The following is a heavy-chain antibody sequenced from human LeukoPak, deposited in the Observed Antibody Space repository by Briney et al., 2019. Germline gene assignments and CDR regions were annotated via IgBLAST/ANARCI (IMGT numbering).Heavy chain of an antibody. J-gene: IGHJ4*02. V-gene: IGHV1-2*02. Sequence: ASVKVSCKASGYTFTGYFMHWVRQAPGQGLEWLGWINPNSGGTHNAQTFQGRVTMTRDTSISTAYMELSRLRSDDTAVYYCARDRTTIFGVVIYWGQGTLVTVSS. CDR1: GYTFTGYF. CDR3: ARDRTTIFGVVIY. D-gene: IGHD3-3*01. CDR2: INPNSGGT.